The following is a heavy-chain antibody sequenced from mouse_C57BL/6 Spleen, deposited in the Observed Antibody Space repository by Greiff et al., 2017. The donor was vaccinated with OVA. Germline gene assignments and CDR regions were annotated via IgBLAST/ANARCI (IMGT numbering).Heavy chain of an antibody. J-gene: IGHJ3*01. CDR2: IHPNSGST. V-gene: IGHV1-64*01. Sequence: QVQLQQPGAELVKPGASVKLSCKASGYTFTSYWMHWVKQRPGQGLEWIGMIHPNSGSTNYNEKFKSKATLTVDKSSSTAYMQLSSLTSEDSAVYYYARGGTAQAPAWFAYWGQGTLVTVSA. CDR3: ARGGTAQAPAWFAY. CDR1: GYTFTSYW. D-gene: IGHD3-2*02.